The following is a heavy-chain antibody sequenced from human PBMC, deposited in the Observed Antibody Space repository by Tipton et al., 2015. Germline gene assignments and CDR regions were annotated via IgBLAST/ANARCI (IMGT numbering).Heavy chain of an antibody. J-gene: IGHJ4*02. V-gene: IGHV4-39*01. CDR3: ARSRYTVTPDS. Sequence: TLSLTCTVSGGSVSSGTYYWSWIRQPPGKGLEWIGSISHSGNTYYNPSLNSRVTISIDTSRNQISLTVTSVTAADTAVYYCARSRYTVTPDSWGQGTLVTVSS. D-gene: IGHD4-17*01. CDR1: GGSVSSGTYY. CDR2: ISHSGNT.